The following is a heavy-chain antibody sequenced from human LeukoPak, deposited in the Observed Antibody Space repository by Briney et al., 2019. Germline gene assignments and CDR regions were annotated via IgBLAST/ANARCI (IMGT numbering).Heavy chain of an antibody. J-gene: IGHJ4*02. CDR1: DDSITMYY. Sequence: SETLSLTCSVSDDSITMYYWTWIRQPPGKGLEWIGSIYYSGSTYYNPSLKSRVTISVDTSKNQFSLKLSSVTAADTAVYYCARRPRVVGATISLPDYWGQGTLVTVSS. CDR3: ARRPRVVGATISLPDY. CDR2: IYYSGST. V-gene: IGHV4-39*01. D-gene: IGHD1-26*01.